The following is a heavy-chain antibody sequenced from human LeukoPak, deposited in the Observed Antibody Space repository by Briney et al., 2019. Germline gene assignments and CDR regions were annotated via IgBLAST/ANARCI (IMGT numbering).Heavy chain of an antibody. CDR3: ASPLLGWSGYFFY. D-gene: IGHD3-3*01. J-gene: IGHJ4*02. Sequence: ASVKVSCKASGGTFSGYAISWVRQAPGQGLEWMGGIIPIFGTANYAQKFQGRVTITTDESTSTAYMELSSLRSEDTAVYYCASPLLGWSGYFFYWGQGTLVTVSS. V-gene: IGHV1-69*05. CDR1: GGTFSGYA. CDR2: IIPIFGTA.